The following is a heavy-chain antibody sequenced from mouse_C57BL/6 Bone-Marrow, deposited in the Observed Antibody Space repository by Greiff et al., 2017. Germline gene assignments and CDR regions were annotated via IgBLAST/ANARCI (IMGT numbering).Heavy chain of an antibody. V-gene: IGHV5-6*01. CDR2: ISSGGSYT. D-gene: IGHD2-5*01. CDR3: ARYSNPRAMDY. J-gene: IGHJ4*01. Sequence: EVKLMESGGDLVKPGGSLKLSCAASGFTFSSYGMSWVRQTPDKRLEWVATISSGGSYTYYPDSVKGRFTISRDNAKNTLYLQMSSLKSEDTAMYYCARYSNPRAMDYWGQGTSVTVSS. CDR1: GFTFSSYG.